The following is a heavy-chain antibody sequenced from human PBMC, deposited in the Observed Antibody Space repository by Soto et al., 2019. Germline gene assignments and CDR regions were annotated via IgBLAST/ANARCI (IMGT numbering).Heavy chain of an antibody. D-gene: IGHD2-15*01. J-gene: IGHJ4*02. Sequence: PSETLSLTCAVSGYSISSSNWWGWIRQPPGKGLEWIGYIYYSGTTYYNPSLKSRVTMSVDTSKNQFSLKLTSVTAVDTAVYYCARGGYSGRLYYFDYWGLGTLVTVSS. V-gene: IGHV4-28*01. CDR3: ARGGYSGRLYYFDY. CDR2: IYYSGTT. CDR1: GYSISSSNW.